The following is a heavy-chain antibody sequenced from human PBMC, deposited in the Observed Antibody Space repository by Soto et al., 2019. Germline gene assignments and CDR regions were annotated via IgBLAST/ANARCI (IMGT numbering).Heavy chain of an antibody. V-gene: IGHV3-30-3*01. CDR3: ARDGGAY. CDR1: GFTFSSYA. D-gene: IGHD3-16*01. Sequence: QVQLVESGGGVVQPGRSLRLSCAASGFTFSSYAMHWVRRAPGKGLEWMAVMSYDGSNKYYADSVKGRFIISRDNSKKTLYLQMNSLRPEDTALYYCARDGGAYWGQGTLVIVSS. J-gene: IGHJ4*02. CDR2: MSYDGSNK.